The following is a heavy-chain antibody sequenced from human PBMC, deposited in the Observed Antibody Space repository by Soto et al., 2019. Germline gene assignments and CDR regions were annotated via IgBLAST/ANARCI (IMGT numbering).Heavy chain of an antibody. CDR1: GGSFSGYY. CDR3: ARGRDCSSTSCQYNWFDP. Sequence: QVQLQQWGAGLLKPSETLSLTCAVYGGSFSGYYWSWIRQPPGKGLEWIGEINHGGSTNYNPSLKSRVTISVDTSKNQFSLKLSSVTAADTAVYYCARGRDCSSTSCQYNWFDPWGPGTLVTVSS. CDR2: INHGGST. D-gene: IGHD2-2*01. V-gene: IGHV4-34*01. J-gene: IGHJ5*02.